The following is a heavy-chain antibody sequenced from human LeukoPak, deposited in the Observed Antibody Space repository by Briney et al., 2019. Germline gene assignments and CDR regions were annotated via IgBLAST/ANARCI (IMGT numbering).Heavy chain of an antibody. CDR1: GFTFSSYW. V-gene: IGHV3-7*03. CDR3: AKDPDCTSGICYTFFDY. J-gene: IGHJ4*02. CDR2: IKQDGSEK. D-gene: IGHD2-8*01. Sequence: GGSLRLSCAASGFTFSSYWMSWVRQAPGKGLEWVANIKQDGSEKDYVDSVKGRFTISRDTAKNSLYLQMNSLRAEDTAVYYCAKDPDCTSGICYTFFDYWGQGTLVTVSS.